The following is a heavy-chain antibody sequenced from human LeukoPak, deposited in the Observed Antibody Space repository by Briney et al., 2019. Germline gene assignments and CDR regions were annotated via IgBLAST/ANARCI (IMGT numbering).Heavy chain of an antibody. CDR2: SNYGGST. Sequence: SETLSLTCTVSGGSISIYFYSWIRQSPGKGLEWIGYSNYGGSTNYNPSLKSRVTISVDRSKNQFSLKVKSVTAADTAVYYCARVSGYNYGVDVFDIWGQGTMVTVSS. D-gene: IGHD5-18*01. CDR3: ARVSGYNYGVDVFDI. V-gene: IGHV4-59*01. J-gene: IGHJ3*02. CDR1: GGSISIYF.